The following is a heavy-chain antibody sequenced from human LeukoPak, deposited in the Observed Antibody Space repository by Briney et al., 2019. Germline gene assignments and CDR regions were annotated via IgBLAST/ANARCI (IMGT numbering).Heavy chain of an antibody. Sequence: GESLKISCKGCGYSFTNYWIGRVRQMPGKGLEWMGIIYPRDSHTRYNPSFQGQVTISADKSISTAYLQWSSLKASDTAMYYCARHPYSESCISKICYRWFDPWGQGTLVTVSS. V-gene: IGHV5-51*01. CDR2: IYPRDSHT. CDR1: GYSFTNYW. J-gene: IGHJ5*02. CDR3: ARHPYSESCISKICYRWFDP. D-gene: IGHD2/OR15-2a*01.